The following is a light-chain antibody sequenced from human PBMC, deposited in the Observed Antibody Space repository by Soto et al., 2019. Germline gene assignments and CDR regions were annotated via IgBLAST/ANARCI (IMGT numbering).Light chain of an antibody. CDR1: SSDVGTYNY. J-gene: IGLJ2*01. Sequence: QSALTQPASVSGSPGQSIIISCTGTSSDVGTYNYVSWYQQHPGRAPKLVIYGVTNRPSGVSTRFSGSKYGNTASLTISGLQAEDEADYYCSSYTRSSTLVFGGGTKLTVL. CDR2: GVT. V-gene: IGLV2-14*01. CDR3: SSYTRSSTLV.